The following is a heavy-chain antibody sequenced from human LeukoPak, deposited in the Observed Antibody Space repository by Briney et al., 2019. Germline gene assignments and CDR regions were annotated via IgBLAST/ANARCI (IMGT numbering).Heavy chain of an antibody. D-gene: IGHD3-10*01. Sequence: GEALKISCKVSGYSFTCYCIGWVRQTPGKGLEWMGFIYPGDSDTSYSQSFQGQVTISADKAISTAYLQSSSLTASDTAMYYIARLTYYSTWSYYYWGQGTLVTVSS. V-gene: IGHV5-51*01. CDR2: IYPGDSDT. J-gene: IGHJ4*02. CDR1: GYSFTCYC. CDR3: ARLTYYSTWSYYY.